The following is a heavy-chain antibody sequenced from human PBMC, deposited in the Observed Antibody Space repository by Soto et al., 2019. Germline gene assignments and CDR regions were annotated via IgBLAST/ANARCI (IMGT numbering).Heavy chain of an antibody. CDR1: GDTLNFYT. V-gene: IGHV1-69*02. Sequence: QVQLVQSGAEVKKPGSSVRVSCTASGDTLNFYTISWVRQAPGQGLEWMGRVIPMVAMSSYAQKFQGRVTISADKSTSTVYMDLRSLRSEDTAIYCCATNDGSGSTRFDNWGQGTLVTVSS. D-gene: IGHD3-10*01. CDR3: ATNDGSGSTRFDN. J-gene: IGHJ4*02. CDR2: VIPMVAMS.